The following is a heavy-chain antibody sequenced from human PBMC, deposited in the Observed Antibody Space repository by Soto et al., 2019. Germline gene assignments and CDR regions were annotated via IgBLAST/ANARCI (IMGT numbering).Heavy chain of an antibody. D-gene: IGHD6-6*01. J-gene: IGHJ6*02. V-gene: IGHV3-53*02. CDR3: ASTAEVCIEQLAYYGMDV. Sequence: EVQLVETGGGLIQPGGSLRLSCAAAGFTVSSNYMRWVRQAPGKGLEWVSVIYSGGSTYYADSVKGRFTISRANSKNTLYLKMNSLRAEDTAVYYCASTAEVCIEQLAYYGMDVWGQGTTVTVSS. CDR1: GFTVSSNY. CDR2: IYSGGST.